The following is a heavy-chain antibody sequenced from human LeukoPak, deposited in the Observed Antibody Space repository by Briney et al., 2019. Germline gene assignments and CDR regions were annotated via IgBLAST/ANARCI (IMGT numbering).Heavy chain of an antibody. Sequence: PSETLSLTCAVYGGSFSGYYWSWVRQAPGKGLEWVSVIYSGGSTYYADSVKGRFTISRDNSKNTLYLQMNSLRAEDTAVYYCARGYSGYDYFDYWGQGTLVTVSS. CDR3: ARGYSGYDYFDY. J-gene: IGHJ4*02. V-gene: IGHV3-53*01. D-gene: IGHD5-12*01. CDR1: GGSFSGYY. CDR2: IYSGGST.